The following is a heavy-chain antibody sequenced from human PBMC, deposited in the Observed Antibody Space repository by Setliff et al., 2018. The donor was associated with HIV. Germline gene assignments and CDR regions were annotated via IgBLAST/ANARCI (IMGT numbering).Heavy chain of an antibody. CDR2: IRYDGSNK. V-gene: IGHV3-30*02. D-gene: IGHD6-25*01. CDR1: GFTFRSYG. CDR3: AKVSGGNYFDY. Sequence: GGSLRLSCAASGFTFRSYGMHWVRQAPGKGLEWVAVIRYDGSNKYYADSLKGRFTISRDNSKNTLYLQMNSLRAEDTAVYYCAKVSGGNYFDYWGQGTLVTVSS. J-gene: IGHJ4*02.